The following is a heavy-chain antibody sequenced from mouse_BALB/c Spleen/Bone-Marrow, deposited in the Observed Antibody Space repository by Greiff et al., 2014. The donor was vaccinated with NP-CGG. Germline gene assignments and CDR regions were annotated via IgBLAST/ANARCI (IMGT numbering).Heavy chain of an antibody. CDR1: GYTFTDHA. V-gene: IGHV1S53*02. D-gene: IGHD1-1*01. CDR2: ISPGTGSI. Sequence: QVQLQQPDAELVKSGASVKISCKASGYTFTDHAIHWVKQKPEQGLEWIGYISPGTGSIKYNEKFKDKVTLTADKSSSTAYMQLNSLTSEDSTVYFCNYYGNTFDYWGQGTTLTVSS. J-gene: IGHJ2*01. CDR3: NYYGNTFDY.